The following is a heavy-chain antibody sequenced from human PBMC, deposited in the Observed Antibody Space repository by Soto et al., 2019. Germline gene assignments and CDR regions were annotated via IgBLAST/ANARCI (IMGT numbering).Heavy chain of an antibody. J-gene: IGHJ6*02. V-gene: IGHV5-51*01. Sequence: SLTVSCKPSGYTFPDYWIVWVRQLPGKGLEWMGIIYPGDSDTRYSPSFQGHVTITVDKSTSTAYLQWNTLKASDTAMYYCARQISNFRYYYYAMEVWGQGTTVTVS. CDR2: IYPGDSDT. CDR1: GYTFPDYW. CDR3: ARQISNFRYYYYAMEV. D-gene: IGHD4-4*01.